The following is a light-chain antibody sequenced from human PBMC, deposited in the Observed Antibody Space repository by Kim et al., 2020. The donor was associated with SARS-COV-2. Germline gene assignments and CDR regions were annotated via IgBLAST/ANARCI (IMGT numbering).Light chain of an antibody. V-gene: IGLV3-1*01. CDR1: NLGDKY. Sequence: SYELTQPPSVSVYPGQTASITCSGDNLGDKYACWYQQKPGQSPVLVIYQDSKRPSGIPERFSGSNSGNTATLTISGTQAMDEADYYCQAWDSSTVFG. CDR3: QAWDSSTV. CDR2: QDS. J-gene: IGLJ2*01.